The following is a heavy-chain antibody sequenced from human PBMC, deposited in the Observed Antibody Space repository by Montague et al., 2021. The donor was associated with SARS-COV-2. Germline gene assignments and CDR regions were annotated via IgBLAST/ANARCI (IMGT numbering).Heavy chain of an antibody. CDR1: GFTFSDYY. CDR3: ARDGSSSWFNWFDP. CDR2: ISSSGSAI. J-gene: IGHJ5*02. Sequence: SLRLSCAASGFTFSDYYMSWIRQAPGKGLEWVSYISSSGSAIYYADSVKGRFTISRDNAENSLYLQMNSLRAEDTAVYYCARDGSSSWFNWFDPWGQGTLVTVSS. D-gene: IGHD6-13*01. V-gene: IGHV3-11*01.